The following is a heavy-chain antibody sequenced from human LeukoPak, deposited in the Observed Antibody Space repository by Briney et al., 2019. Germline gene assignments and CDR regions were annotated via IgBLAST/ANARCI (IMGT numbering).Heavy chain of an antibody. CDR2: ISSSSSYI. CDR1: GFTFSSYS. CDR3: ASGGDYSYYYYGMDV. J-gene: IGHJ6*02. Sequence: GGSLRLSCAASGFTFSSYSMNWVRQAPGKGLEWVSSISSSSSYIYYADSVKGRFTISRDNAKNSLYLQMNSLRAEDTAVHYCASGGDYSYYYYGMDVWGQGTTVTVSS. V-gene: IGHV3-21*01. D-gene: IGHD4-17*01.